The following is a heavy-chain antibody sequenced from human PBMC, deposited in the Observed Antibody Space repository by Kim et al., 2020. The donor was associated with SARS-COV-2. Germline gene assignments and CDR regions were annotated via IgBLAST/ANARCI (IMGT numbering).Heavy chain of an antibody. J-gene: IGHJ4*02. CDR3: ARDRSVWPYSGYDSGYGG. CDR2: ISSSGSTI. D-gene: IGHD5-12*01. CDR1: GFTFSSYE. Sequence: GGSLRLSCAASGFTFSSYEMNWVRQAPGKGLEWVSYISSSGSTIYYADSVKGRFTISRDNAKNSLYLQMNSLRAEDTAVYYCARDRSVWPYSGYDSGYGGWGQGTLVTVSS. V-gene: IGHV3-48*03.